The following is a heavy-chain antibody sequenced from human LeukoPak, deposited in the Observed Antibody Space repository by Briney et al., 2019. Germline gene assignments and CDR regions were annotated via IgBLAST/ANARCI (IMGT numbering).Heavy chain of an antibody. CDR1: GFTFSSYG. Sequence: GGSLRLSCAASGFTFSSYGMHWVRQAPGKGLEWVAVISYDGSNKYYADSVKGRFTISRDNSKNTLYLQMNSLRAEDTAVYYCAKDFMKNSFDIWGQGTMVTVSS. J-gene: IGHJ3*02. CDR3: AKDFMKNSFDI. CDR2: ISYDGSNK. V-gene: IGHV3-30*18. D-gene: IGHD3-16*01.